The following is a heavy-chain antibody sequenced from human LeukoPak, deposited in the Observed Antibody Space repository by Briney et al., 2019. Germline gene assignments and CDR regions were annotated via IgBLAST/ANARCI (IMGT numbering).Heavy chain of an antibody. V-gene: IGHV3-20*04. CDR2: ISWNGGST. J-gene: IGHJ4*02. D-gene: IGHD2-15*01. Sequence: GGSLRLSCAASGFSFDDYGMSCGCQGPRERLWWGFSISWNGGSTGYAASVKGRFTISRDNAKNSLYLQMTSLRAEDTALYYCASGWELPIDYWGRGTLVIVSS. CDR3: ASGWELPIDY. CDR1: GFSFDDYG.